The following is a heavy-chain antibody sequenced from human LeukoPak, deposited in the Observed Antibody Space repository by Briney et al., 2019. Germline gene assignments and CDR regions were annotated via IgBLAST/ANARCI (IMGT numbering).Heavy chain of an antibody. Sequence: SVKVSCKASGYTFTGYYMHWVRQAPGQGLEWMGWISGYNGNTNYAQELQGRVTMTTDTSTSTAYMDLRSLRSDDTAVYYCARGGATVTRYWYFDLWGRGTLVTVSS. CDR2: ISGYNGNT. J-gene: IGHJ2*01. CDR3: ARGGATVTRYWYFDL. D-gene: IGHD4-17*01. CDR1: GYTFTGYY. V-gene: IGHV1-18*04.